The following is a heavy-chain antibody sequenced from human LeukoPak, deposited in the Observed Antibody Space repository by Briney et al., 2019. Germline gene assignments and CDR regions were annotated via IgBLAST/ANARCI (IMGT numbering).Heavy chain of an antibody. V-gene: IGHV1-8*01. D-gene: IGHD1-26*01. J-gene: IGHJ4*02. Sequence: GASVKVSCKASGYTFTSYDINWVRQATGQGLEWMGWMNPNSGNTGYAQKFQGRVTMTRNTSISTAYMELSSLRSEDTAVYYCARAHGRATKYYFDYWGQGTLVTVSS. CDR3: ARAHGRATKYYFDY. CDR2: MNPNSGNT. CDR1: GYTFTSYD.